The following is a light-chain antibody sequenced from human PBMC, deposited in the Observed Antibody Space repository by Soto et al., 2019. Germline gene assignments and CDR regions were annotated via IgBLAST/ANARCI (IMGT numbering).Light chain of an antibody. CDR2: GAS. CDR3: QQYGSSGA. Sequence: EIVMTQSPATLSVSPGERATLSCRASQSVSSNLAWYQQKPGQAPRLLIYGASTRATGIPARFSGSGSGTDFTLTISRLEPEEFAVYFGQQYGSSGAFGQGTKVDI. CDR1: QSVSSN. V-gene: IGKV3-15*01. J-gene: IGKJ1*01.